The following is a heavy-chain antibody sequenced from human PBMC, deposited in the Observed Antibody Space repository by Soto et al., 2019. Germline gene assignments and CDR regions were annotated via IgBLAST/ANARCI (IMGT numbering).Heavy chain of an antibody. J-gene: IGHJ4*02. Sequence: QVQLQESGPGLVKPSQTLSLTCTVSGGSTSSDNYWSWIRQPPGKGLEWIGHIYYSGNTDYNPSLQSRLAISIDTSTNQFSLRLGSVTAAATAVYFCAREGRESPDGPYYFDSWGQGSLVTVSS. CDR1: GGSTSSDNY. CDR3: AREGRESPDGPYYFDS. CDR2: IYYSGNT. V-gene: IGHV4-30-4*01.